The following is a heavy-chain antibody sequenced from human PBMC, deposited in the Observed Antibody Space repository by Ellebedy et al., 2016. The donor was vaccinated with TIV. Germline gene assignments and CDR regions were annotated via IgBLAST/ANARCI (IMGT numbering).Heavy chain of an antibody. Sequence: GESLKISCAASGFTFSRYWMSWVRQAPGKGLEWVANIKQDGSETYYVDSVKGRFTISRDNAKNSLYLQMNSLRADDTAVYYCARSPYTGYSDLGFDYWGQGSLVTVSS. CDR1: GFTFSRYW. CDR2: IKQDGSET. D-gene: IGHD2-2*02. CDR3: ARSPYTGYSDLGFDY. J-gene: IGHJ4*02. V-gene: IGHV3-7*01.